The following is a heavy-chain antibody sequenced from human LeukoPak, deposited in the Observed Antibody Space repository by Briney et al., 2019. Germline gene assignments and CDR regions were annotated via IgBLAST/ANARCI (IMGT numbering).Heavy chain of an antibody. D-gene: IGHD2-2*02. CDR3: AREPPPGYCSSTSCYRLEYFQH. CDR2: IIPILGIA. V-gene: IGHV1-69*04. J-gene: IGHJ1*01. CDR1: GGTFSSYT. Sequence: SVKVSCKGSGGTFSSYTISWVRQAPGQGLEWMGRIIPILGIANYAQKFQGRVTITADKSTSTAYMELSSLRSEDTAVYYCAREPPPGYCSSTSCYRLEYFQHWGQGTLVTVSS.